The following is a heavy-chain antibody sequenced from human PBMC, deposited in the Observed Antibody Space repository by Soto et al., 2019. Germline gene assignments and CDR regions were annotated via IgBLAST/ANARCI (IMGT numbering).Heavy chain of an antibody. D-gene: IGHD2-2*01. Sequence: SGGSLRLSCAASGFTFSSYAMSWVRQAPGKGLEWVSAISGSGGSTYYADSVKGRFTISRDNSKNTLYLQMNSLRAEDTAVYYCAKAPAPLGYCSSTSCLNYYMDVWGKGTTVTVSS. CDR3: AKAPAPLGYCSSTSCLNYYMDV. J-gene: IGHJ6*03. CDR1: GFTFSSYA. CDR2: ISGSGGST. V-gene: IGHV3-23*01.